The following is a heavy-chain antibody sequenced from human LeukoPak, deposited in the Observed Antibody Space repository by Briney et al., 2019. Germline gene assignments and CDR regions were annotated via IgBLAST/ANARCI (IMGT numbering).Heavy chain of an antibody. CDR1: GGSISSSNYY. CDR3: ARDGCGGSCFHYYYYYMDV. V-gene: IGHV4-61*02. CDR2: ISTIGIT. D-gene: IGHD2-15*01. Sequence: PSETLSLTCTVSGGSISSSNYYWSWIRQPAGKGLEWIGRISTIGITNYNPSLNSRVTISIDTSKNQFSLKLSSVTAADTAVYYCARDGCGGSCFHYYYYYMDVWGKGTTVTISS. J-gene: IGHJ6*03.